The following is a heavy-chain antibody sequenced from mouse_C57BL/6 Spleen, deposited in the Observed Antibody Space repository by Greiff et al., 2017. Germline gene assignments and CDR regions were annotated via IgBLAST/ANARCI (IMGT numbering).Heavy chain of an antibody. CDR2: IYPGDGDT. J-gene: IGHJ4*01. D-gene: IGHD2-1*01. CDR1: GYAFSSSW. Sequence: VKLMESGPELVKPGASVKISCKASGYAFSSSWMNWVKQRPGKGLEWIGRIYPGDGDTNYNGKFKGKATLTADKSSSTAYMKLSSLTSEDSAVYFCARHHYGNYVGAMDYWGQGTSVTVSS. CDR3: ARHHYGNYVGAMDY. V-gene: IGHV1-82*01.